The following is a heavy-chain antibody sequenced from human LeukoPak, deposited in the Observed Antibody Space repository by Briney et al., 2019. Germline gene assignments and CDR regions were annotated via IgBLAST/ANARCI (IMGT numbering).Heavy chain of an antibody. CDR1: GYSFTSYW. CDR3: ARLPGLRAPFDY. Sequence: RESLKISCMGSGYSFTSYWIGWVRQMPGKGLEWMGIIYPGDSDTRYSPSFQGQVTISADKSNSTGYLQWSSLKASETAMYYCARLPGLRAPFDYWGQGTLVTVSS. V-gene: IGHV5-51*01. CDR2: IYPGDSDT. J-gene: IGHJ4*02.